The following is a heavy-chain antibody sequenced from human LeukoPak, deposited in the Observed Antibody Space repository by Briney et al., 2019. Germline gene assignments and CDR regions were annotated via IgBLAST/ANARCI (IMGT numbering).Heavy chain of an antibody. CDR1: GFTFSGSA. V-gene: IGHV3-73*01. D-gene: IGHD1-26*01. CDR2: IDKKDKGYATAT. J-gene: IGHJ5*02. Sequence: GGSLRLSCAASGFTFSGSAIHWVRQSSGKGLEWVGQIDKKDKGYATATAYAASVKGRFTISGDDTINTAYLQMKSLKTEDTALYYCTRDSGTYNWFDPWGQGTLVTVSS. CDR3: TRDSGTYNWFDP.